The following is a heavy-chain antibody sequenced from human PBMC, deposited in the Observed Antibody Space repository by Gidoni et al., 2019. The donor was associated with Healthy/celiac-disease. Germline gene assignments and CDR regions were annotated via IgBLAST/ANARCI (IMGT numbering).Heavy chain of an antibody. V-gene: IGHV4-34*01. CDR1: GGSFSGDY. CDR3: ARVGSYYLFLAFDI. CDR2: IKHSVST. J-gene: IGHJ3*02. Sequence: QVQLQQWGAGRVKPSETLSLTGAVYGGSFSGDYWSWIRQPPVKGLEWIGAIKHSVSTNYNPSLQSRVTISVDTSKYQFSLKLISVTAADTAVYYCARVGSYYLFLAFDIWGQGTMVTVSS. D-gene: IGHD1-26*01.